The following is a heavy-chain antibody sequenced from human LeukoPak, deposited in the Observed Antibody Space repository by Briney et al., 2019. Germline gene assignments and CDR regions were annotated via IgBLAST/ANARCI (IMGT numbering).Heavy chain of an antibody. CDR1: GYTFTGYY. D-gene: IGHD3-10*01. CDR3: ARETGAYGSGSYNPLYYYYYMDV. CDR2: INPHSGET. J-gene: IGHJ6*03. Sequence: ASVKASCKATGYTFTGYYMHWVRQAPGQGLEWMGWINPHSGETKYAQKFQGRVTMTTDTSTSTAYMELRSLRSDDTAVYYCARETGAYGSGSYNPLYYYYYMDVWGKGTTVTISS. V-gene: IGHV1-2*02.